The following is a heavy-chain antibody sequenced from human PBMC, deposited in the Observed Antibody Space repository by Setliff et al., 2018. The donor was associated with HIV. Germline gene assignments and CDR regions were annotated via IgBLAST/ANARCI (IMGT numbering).Heavy chain of an antibody. CDR2: IWYDGSNK. V-gene: IGHV3-33*06. J-gene: IGHJ6*02. D-gene: IGHD3-3*01. CDR3: AKDPQTRRLRFSYYHYYGMDV. CDR1: GFTFSSYG. Sequence: PGGSLRLSCATSGFTFSSYGMHWVRQAPGKGLEWVAVIWYDGSNKYYADSVKGRFAISRDNSKTTLYLQMNNLRVEDTAVYYCAKDPQTRRLRFSYYHYYGMDVWGQGTTVTVSS.